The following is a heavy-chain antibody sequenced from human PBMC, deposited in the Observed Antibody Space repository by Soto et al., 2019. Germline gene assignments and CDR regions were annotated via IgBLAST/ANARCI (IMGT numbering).Heavy chain of an antibody. D-gene: IGHD4-17*01. Sequence: GGSLRLSSAASGFTFSSYGMHWVRQAPGKGLEWVAVISYDGSNKYYADSVKGRFTISRDNSKNTLYLQMNSLRAEDTAVYYCAKDGGRGLRTGPFNYWGQGTLVTVSS. CDR3: AKDGGRGLRTGPFNY. V-gene: IGHV3-30*18. CDR2: ISYDGSNK. J-gene: IGHJ4*02. CDR1: GFTFSSYG.